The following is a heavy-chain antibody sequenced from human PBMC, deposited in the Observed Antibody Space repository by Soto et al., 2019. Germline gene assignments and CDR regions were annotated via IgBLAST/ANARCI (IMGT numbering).Heavy chain of an antibody. D-gene: IGHD2-21*01. CDR2: ITAAGDRT. J-gene: IGHJ6*02. CDR1: GFSFSSKS. V-gene: IGHV3-23*01. Sequence: EVQLLESGGGLVQPGGSLRLSCAASGFSFSSKSMTWVRQAAGKGLEWVSAITAAGDRTYYADSVKGRFTISRDNSKNTLYLQMNSLRVEDTAVYYCASDLSGRADVWGQATTVTVSS. CDR3: ASDLSGRADV.